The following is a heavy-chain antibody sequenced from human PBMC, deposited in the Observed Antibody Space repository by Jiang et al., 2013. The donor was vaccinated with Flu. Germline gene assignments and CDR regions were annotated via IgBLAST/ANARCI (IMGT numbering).Heavy chain of an antibody. CDR2: VYYDGST. V-gene: IGHV4-59*01. CDR1: GGSMTSYY. J-gene: IGHJ4*02. CDR3: AREGYSSGWEYFDY. Sequence: LLKPSETLSLTCSVSGGSMTSYYWNWFRQPPGKGLEWIGYVYYDGSTSYNASLKSRVSLSLDTSKNQFSLKLTSVTAADTAVYYCAREGYSSGWEYFDYWGQGSLVTVSS. D-gene: IGHD6-19*01.